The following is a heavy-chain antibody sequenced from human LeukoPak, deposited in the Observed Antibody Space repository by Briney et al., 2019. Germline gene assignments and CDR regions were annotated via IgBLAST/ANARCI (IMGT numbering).Heavy chain of an antibody. Sequence: ASVKVSCKASGYTFSGYSMHWVRQAPGQGPEWMGMINPSSGSATYAQKFQGSVTMTRDTSTTTLYMELSSLRSEDTAVYYCARDWAHGSVDYWGQGTPVIVSS. V-gene: IGHV1-46*01. CDR2: INPSSGSA. J-gene: IGHJ4*02. CDR1: GYTFSGYS. CDR3: ARDWAHGSVDY. D-gene: IGHD3-10*01.